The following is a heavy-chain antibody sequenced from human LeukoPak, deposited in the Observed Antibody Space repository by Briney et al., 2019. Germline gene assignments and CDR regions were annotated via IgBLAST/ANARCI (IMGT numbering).Heavy chain of an antibody. V-gene: IGHV3-13*01. J-gene: IGHJ6*02. CDR1: GFTFSTYD. CDR2: IDTVGNT. D-gene: IGHD7-27*01. CDR3: IRIRTGEHQYGMDV. Sequence: GGSLRLSCAASGFTFSTYDMHWVRQATGKGLEWVSAIDTVGNTYYAGSVKGRFTISRENAWNSLYLQMDSLRDGDTAVYYCIRIRTGEHQYGMDVWGQGTTVTLSS.